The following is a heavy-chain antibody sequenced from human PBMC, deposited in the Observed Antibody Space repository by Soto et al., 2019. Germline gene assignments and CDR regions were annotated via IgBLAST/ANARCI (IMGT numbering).Heavy chain of an antibody. Sequence: PSETLSLTCTVSGGAIRNSIYYWGWIRQPPGKGLEWIGTIYYDGSVAYSPSLKSRVTLSVDTSRNHFSVKINSVTAADTAVYFCARHRIAVAGPLDYWGQGTLVTASS. CDR2: IYYDGSV. CDR1: GGAIRNSIYY. CDR3: ARHRIAVAGPLDY. D-gene: IGHD6-19*01. J-gene: IGHJ4*02. V-gene: IGHV4-39*01.